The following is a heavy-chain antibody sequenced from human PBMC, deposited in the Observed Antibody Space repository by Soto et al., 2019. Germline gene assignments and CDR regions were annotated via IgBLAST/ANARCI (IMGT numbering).Heavy chain of an antibody. Sequence: PSETLSLTCTVSGGSISSYYWSWIRQPPGKGLEWIGYIYYSGSTNYNPSLKSRVTKSVDTSKNQFSLRLSSVTAADTAVYYCARAVPVVVVAATFWFDPWGQGTLVTVSS. D-gene: IGHD2-15*01. CDR2: IYYSGST. V-gene: IGHV4-59*08. J-gene: IGHJ5*02. CDR3: ARAVPVVVVAATFWFDP. CDR1: GGSISSYY.